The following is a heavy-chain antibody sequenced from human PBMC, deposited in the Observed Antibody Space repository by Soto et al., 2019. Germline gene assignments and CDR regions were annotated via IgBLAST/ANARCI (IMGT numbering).Heavy chain of an antibody. CDR1: GGSISSSSYY. J-gene: IGHJ5*02. CDR2: IYYSGST. Sequence: SETLSLTCTVSGGSISSSSYYWGWIRQPPGKGLEWIGSIYYSGSTYYNPSLKSRVTISVDTSKNQFTLKLSSVTAADTAVYYCARHVRYDSSGYYYIPFWFDPWGQGTLVTVSS. D-gene: IGHD3-22*01. CDR3: ARHVRYDSSGYYYIPFWFDP. V-gene: IGHV4-39*01.